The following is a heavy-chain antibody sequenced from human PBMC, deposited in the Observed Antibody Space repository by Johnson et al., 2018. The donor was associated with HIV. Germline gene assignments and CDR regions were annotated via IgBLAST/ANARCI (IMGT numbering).Heavy chain of an antibody. CDR1: GFTFSSYA. CDR3: VRDAFDFRDATGRFGGAGFDI. Sequence: QVQLVESGGGVVQPGGSLRLSCAASGFTFSSYAMHWVRQAPGKGLEWVAVISYDGSNKYYADSVKGRFTISRDNAKNSLSLQMHSLRAEDTAVYYCVRDAFDFRDATGRFGGAGFDIWGQGTVVTVSS. J-gene: IGHJ3*02. CDR2: ISYDGSNK. V-gene: IGHV3-30*04. D-gene: IGHD3-16*01.